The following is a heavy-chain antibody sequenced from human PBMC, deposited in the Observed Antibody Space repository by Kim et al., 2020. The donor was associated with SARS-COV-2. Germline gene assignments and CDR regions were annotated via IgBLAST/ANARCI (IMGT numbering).Heavy chain of an antibody. CDR3: AKYVVVAGTRYFDL. V-gene: IGHV3-23*01. CDR2: T. Sequence: TCYADTEKGRFTISRDNSNLYLQMNSLRAEDTAIYYCAKYVVVAGTRYFDLWGRGTTVTVSS. D-gene: IGHD2-15*01. J-gene: IGHJ2*01.